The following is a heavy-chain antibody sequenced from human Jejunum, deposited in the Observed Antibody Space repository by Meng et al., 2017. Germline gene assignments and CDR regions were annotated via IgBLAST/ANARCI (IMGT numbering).Heavy chain of an antibody. J-gene: IGHJ4*02. CDR2: IQYSGTT. Sequence: QVQLQQSGSGLVKPSQTLSLTCTVSGGSITSNDYYCSWIRQPPGKGLEWIGFIQYSGTTYYSPSLKSRVTISTDTSQKQCSLEVSSVTAADSAVYYCARGNYFSSHDYWGQGTLVTVSS. CDR1: GGSITSNDYY. V-gene: IGHV4-30-4*01. D-gene: IGHD4-11*01. CDR3: ARGNYFSSHDY.